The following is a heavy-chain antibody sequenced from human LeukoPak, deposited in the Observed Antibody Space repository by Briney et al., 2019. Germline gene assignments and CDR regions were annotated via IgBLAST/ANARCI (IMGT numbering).Heavy chain of an antibody. Sequence: ASVKVSCKVSGYTLTELSMHWVRQAPGKGLEWMGTFDPEDSETVYAQKFQGRVTMTEDTSTDTAHMELSSLRSEDTAVYYCATDRVGGINAFDIWGQGTMVTVSS. CDR1: GYTLTELS. CDR2: FDPEDSET. V-gene: IGHV1-24*01. CDR3: ATDRVGGINAFDI. J-gene: IGHJ3*02. D-gene: IGHD3-10*01.